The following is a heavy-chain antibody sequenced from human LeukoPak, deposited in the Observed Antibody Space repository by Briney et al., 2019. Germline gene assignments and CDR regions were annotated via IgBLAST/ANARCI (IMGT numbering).Heavy chain of an antibody. J-gene: IGHJ5*02. V-gene: IGHV4-30-4*07. CDR2: IYHSGTT. Sequence: KPSETLSLTYAVSGVAISRGGYAWNWIRQPPGKGLEWIAYIYHSGTTYYNPSLKSRATISVDTSKNQFSLRLSSVTAADTAVYYCVRGRYSSGWFKDKNWFDPWGQGIPVTVSS. CDR1: GVAISRGGYA. CDR3: VRGRYSSGWFKDKNWFDP. D-gene: IGHD6-19*01.